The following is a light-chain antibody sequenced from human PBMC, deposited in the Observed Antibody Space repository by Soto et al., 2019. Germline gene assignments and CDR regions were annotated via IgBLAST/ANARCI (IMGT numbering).Light chain of an antibody. CDR2: DDS. V-gene: IGLV3-21*02. CDR1: SIGRKS. Sequence: SYELTQPPSVSVAPGQTAILTCGGDSIGRKSVHWYQQKPGQAPVLVVYDDSDRPSGIPERFSGSNSGNTATLTISRVEAGDEADYHCQVWDRSDYAVFGGATKLTVL. J-gene: IGLJ2*01. CDR3: QVWDRSDYAV.